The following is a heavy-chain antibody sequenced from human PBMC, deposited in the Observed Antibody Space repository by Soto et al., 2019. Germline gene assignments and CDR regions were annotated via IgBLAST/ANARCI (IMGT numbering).Heavy chain of an antibody. D-gene: IGHD6-6*01. Sequence: GASVKVSCQGSGYTFTHYGFSWVRQAPGQGLEWMGWISGYNGNTNYAERLQGRVTMTTDTSTSTAYMELKSSRYDDTAVYYCAREGQLGYWGQGTPVTVSS. J-gene: IGHJ4*02. CDR2: ISGYNGNT. CDR1: GYTFTHYG. V-gene: IGHV1-18*01. CDR3: AREGQLGY.